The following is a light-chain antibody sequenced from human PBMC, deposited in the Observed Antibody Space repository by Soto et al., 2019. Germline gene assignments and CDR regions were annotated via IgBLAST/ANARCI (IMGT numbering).Light chain of an antibody. CDR3: ATWDDSLTGWV. CDR2: NNN. V-gene: IGLV1-44*01. J-gene: IGLJ3*02. Sequence: QSVLTQPPSASGTPGQRVTISCSGSSSNIGSNSVNWYQQLPGTAPKLLIYNNNRRPSWVPDRISGSKSGTSASLAISGLQSEDEADYHCATWDDSLTGWVFGGGTKLTVL. CDR1: SSNIGSNS.